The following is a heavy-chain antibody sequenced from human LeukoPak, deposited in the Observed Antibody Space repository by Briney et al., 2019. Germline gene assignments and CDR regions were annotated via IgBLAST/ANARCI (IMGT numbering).Heavy chain of an antibody. CDR3: ARDRRGGYENYYYYYMDV. CDR1: GFTFSRYT. CDR2: ISSGSIDM. V-gene: IGHV3-21*01. Sequence: GGSLRLSCAGSGFTFSRYTMNWVRQALGKGLEWVSSISSGSIDMYYADSVKGRFTISRDNAKNSVYLQMNSLRAEDTAVYYCARDRRGGYENYYYYYMDVWGKGTTVTVSS. D-gene: IGHD5-12*01. J-gene: IGHJ6*03.